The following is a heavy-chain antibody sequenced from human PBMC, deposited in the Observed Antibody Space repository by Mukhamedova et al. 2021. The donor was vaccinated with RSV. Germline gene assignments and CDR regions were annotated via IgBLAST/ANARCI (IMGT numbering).Heavy chain of an antibody. CDR2: IYYSGST. Sequence: PPGKGLEWIGSIYYSGSTYYSPSLESRVTISVDTSKNQYSLKLISVTAADTAGYYCARDQDPYFDYWGQGTLVTVSS. CDR3: ARDQDPYFDY. V-gene: IGHV4-39*07. J-gene: IGHJ4*02.